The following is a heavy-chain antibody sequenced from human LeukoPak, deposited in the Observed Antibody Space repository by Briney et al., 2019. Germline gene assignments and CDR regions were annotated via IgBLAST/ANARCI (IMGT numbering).Heavy chain of an antibody. Sequence: GGSLRLSCAAPGFTFSSYSMNWVRQAPGKGLEWVSSISTSSSYIYYADSVKGRFTISRDNAKNSLYLQMNSLRAEDTAVYYCSKEVENTSGWYSHFDYWGQGTLVTVSS. V-gene: IGHV3-21*01. CDR3: SKEVENTSGWYSHFDY. J-gene: IGHJ4*02. CDR1: GFTFSSYS. D-gene: IGHD6-19*01. CDR2: ISTSSSYI.